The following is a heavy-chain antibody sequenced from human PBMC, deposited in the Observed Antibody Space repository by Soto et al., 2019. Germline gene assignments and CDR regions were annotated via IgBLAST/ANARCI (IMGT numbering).Heavy chain of an antibody. CDR2: ISSDGNNK. D-gene: IGHD6-13*01. CDR3: AKVRASITWRTYYYYGLDV. Sequence: GGSLRLSCAGAGFTFSHFGMHWVRQAPGKGLEWVALISSDGNNKYYADSVKGRFTISRDNSKSTLFLQMNSLRSEDTAVYRCAKVRASITWRTYYYYGLDVCGQGTTVTVSS. CDR1: GFTFSHFG. J-gene: IGHJ6*02. V-gene: IGHV3-30*18.